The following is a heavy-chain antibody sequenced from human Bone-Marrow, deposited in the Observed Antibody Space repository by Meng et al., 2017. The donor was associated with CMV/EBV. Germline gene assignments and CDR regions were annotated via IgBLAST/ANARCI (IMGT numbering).Heavy chain of an antibody. J-gene: IGHJ6*02. CDR1: GFTFSSYG. Sequence: SLKISCAASGFTFSSYGMHWVRQAPGKGLEWVSSISWNSGSIDYAESVKGRFSISRDNAKNSLYLQMDSLRVEDTALYYCARNRMLDVWGQGTKVTVSS. V-gene: IGHV3-9*01. CDR2: ISWNSGSI. CDR3: ARNRMLDV.